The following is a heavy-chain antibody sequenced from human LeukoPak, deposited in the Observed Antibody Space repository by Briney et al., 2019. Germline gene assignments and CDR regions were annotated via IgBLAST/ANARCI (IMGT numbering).Heavy chain of an antibody. Sequence: GGSLRLSCAASGFTFSNYAMNWVRQAPGKGLEWVAVLIGSSGATDYADSVKGRFTISRDNSKNTLFLQMNSLRAEDTAIYYCAKGASDYIEIAYFDYWGQGALVTVSS. V-gene: IGHV3-23*01. D-gene: IGHD5-12*01. CDR2: LIGSSGAT. J-gene: IGHJ4*02. CDR1: GFTFSNYA. CDR3: AKGASDYIEIAYFDY.